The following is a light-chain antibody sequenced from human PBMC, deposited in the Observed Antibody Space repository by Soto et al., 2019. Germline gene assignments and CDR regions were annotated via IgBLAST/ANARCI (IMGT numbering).Light chain of an antibody. CDR3: QQYNNWPPIT. J-gene: IGKJ5*01. CDR1: QSVSRS. V-gene: IGKV3-15*01. CDR2: AAS. Sequence: EIVMTQSPGTLSVSPGERATLTCRASQSVSRSLARYQQKPGQAPRLLIYAASTRATGIPARFSGSGSGTEFTLTISSLQSEDFAVYYCQQYNNWPPITFGQGTRLEIK.